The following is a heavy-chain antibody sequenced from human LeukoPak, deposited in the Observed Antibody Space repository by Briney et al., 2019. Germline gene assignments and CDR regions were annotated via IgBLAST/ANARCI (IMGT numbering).Heavy chain of an antibody. V-gene: IGHV3-74*01. CDR3: ARDLRRYDPGAFDI. Sequence: GGSLRLSCAASGFTFSSYWMHWVRQAPGKGLVWVSRINTDGSSTSYADSVKGRFTISRDNAKNSLYLQMNSLRAEDTALYHCARDLRRYDPGAFDIWGQGTMVTVSS. CDR2: INTDGSST. J-gene: IGHJ3*02. CDR1: GFTFSSYW. D-gene: IGHD3-16*01.